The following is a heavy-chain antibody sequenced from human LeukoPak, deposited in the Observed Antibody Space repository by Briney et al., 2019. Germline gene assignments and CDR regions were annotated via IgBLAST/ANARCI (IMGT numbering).Heavy chain of an antibody. CDR2: IYHSGST. CDR3: TSGPNFYYFDY. J-gene: IGHJ4*02. Sequence: SETLSLTCAVSGYSISSDYYWGWIRQPPGKGLEWIGTIYHSGSTYLNPSLKSRVTISVDTSKNQFSLNLDSVTAADTAVYYCTSGPNFYYFDYWGQGTLVTVSS. CDR1: GYSISSDYY. D-gene: IGHD3-3*01. V-gene: IGHV4-38-2*01.